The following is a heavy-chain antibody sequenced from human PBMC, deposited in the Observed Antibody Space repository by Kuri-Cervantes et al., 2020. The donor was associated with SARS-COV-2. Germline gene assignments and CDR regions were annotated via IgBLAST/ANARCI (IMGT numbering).Heavy chain of an antibody. J-gene: IGHJ5*02. CDR2: INHSGST. Sequence: SETLSLTCALYYGTLTGYQWSWIRQPPGKGLEWIGGINHSGSTNYNPSLKSRVTISVDTSKNQFSLKLSSVTAADTAVYYCARAAYSSSWYGERNWFDPWGQGTPVTVSS. D-gene: IGHD6-13*01. CDR3: ARAAYSSSWYGERNWFDP. CDR1: YGTLTGYQ. V-gene: IGHV4-34*01.